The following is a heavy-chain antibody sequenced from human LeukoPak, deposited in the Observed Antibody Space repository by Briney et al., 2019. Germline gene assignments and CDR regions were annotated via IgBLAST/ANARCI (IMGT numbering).Heavy chain of an antibody. Sequence: GGSLRLSCAASGFTFSDYYMSWIRQAPGKGLEWVSYISSSGSTIYYADSVKGRFTISRDNSKNTVYLQMNSLRVFDTAVYFCVRERAYYYYMDVWGKGTTVTVSS. CDR1: GFTFSDYY. V-gene: IGHV3-11*04. CDR3: VRERAYYYYMDV. J-gene: IGHJ6*03. CDR2: ISSSGSTI.